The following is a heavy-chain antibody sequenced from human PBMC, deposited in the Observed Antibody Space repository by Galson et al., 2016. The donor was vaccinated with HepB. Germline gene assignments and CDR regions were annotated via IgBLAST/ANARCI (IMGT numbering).Heavy chain of an antibody. J-gene: IGHJ4*02. CDR1: GFIFDVYV. CDR2: INWNSGSI. D-gene: IGHD5-12*01. CDR3: ARGAGWLTDY. V-gene: IGHV3-9*01. Sequence: SLRLSCAASGFIFDVYVMHWVRQPPGKGLEWVSGINWNSGSIDYADSVKGRFTVSRDNAKNSLYLQMNSLRAEDTAVYYCARGAGWLTDYWGQGTLVTVSS.